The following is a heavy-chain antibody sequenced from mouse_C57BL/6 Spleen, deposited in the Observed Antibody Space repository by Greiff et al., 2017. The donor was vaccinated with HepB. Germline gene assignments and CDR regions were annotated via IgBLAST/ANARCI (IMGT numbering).Heavy chain of an antibody. CDR3: ASRIYYYGIGAMDY. D-gene: IGHD1-1*01. V-gene: IGHV5-6*01. CDR1: GFTFSSYG. Sequence: EVQLVESGGDLVKPGGSLKLSCAASGFTFSSYGMSWVRQTPDKRLEWVATISSGGSYTYYPDSVKGRFTISRDNAKNTLYLQMSSLKSEDTAMYYCASRIYYYGIGAMDYWGQGTSVTVSS. CDR2: ISSGGSYT. J-gene: IGHJ4*01.